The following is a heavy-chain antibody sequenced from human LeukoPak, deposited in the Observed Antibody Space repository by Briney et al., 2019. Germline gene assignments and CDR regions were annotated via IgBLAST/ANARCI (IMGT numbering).Heavy chain of an antibody. CDR1: GFTFSSYA. CDR3: AKDRLSPPTVLRFSEWTTPVLLDY. J-gene: IGHJ4*02. V-gene: IGHV3-23*01. Sequence: GGSLRLSCAASGFTFSSYAMSWVRQAPGKGLEWVSAISGSGGSTYYADSVKGRFTISRDNSKNTLYLQMNSLRAEDTAVYYCAKDRLSPPTVLRFSEWTTPVLLDYWGQGTLVTVSS. D-gene: IGHD3-3*01. CDR2: ISGSGGST.